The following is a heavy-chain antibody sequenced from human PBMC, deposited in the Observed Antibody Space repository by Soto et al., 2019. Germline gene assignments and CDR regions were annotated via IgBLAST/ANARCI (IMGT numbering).Heavy chain of an antibody. V-gene: IGHV1-69*01. D-gene: IGHD2-2*01. CDR1: GGTFSSYA. CDR3: ARSQGSSTSLEIYYYYYSGMDV. J-gene: IGHJ6*02. CDR2: IIPISGTA. Sequence: QVQLVQSGAEVKKPGSSVKVSCKASGGTFSSYAISWVRQAPGQGLEWRGGIIPISGTANYAQKFQGRVTMTADESTSTAYMELSSLRSEHTAVYYWARSQGSSTSLEIYYYYYSGMDVWGQGTTVTVSS.